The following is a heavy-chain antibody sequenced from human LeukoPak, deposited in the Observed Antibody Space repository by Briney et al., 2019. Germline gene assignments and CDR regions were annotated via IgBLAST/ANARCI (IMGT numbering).Heavy chain of an antibody. V-gene: IGHV3-74*01. D-gene: IGHD2-15*01. J-gene: IGHJ4*02. Sequence: GGSLRLSCTASGFTFSDYWMHWVCQAPGKGLVWVSRLSSDGTSIDYADSVKGRFTISRDNAKHTLYLQMNSLRAEDTAIYFCARGSASISALSDYWGQGTRVTVSS. CDR3: ARGSASISALSDY. CDR1: GFTFSDYW. CDR2: LSSDGTSI.